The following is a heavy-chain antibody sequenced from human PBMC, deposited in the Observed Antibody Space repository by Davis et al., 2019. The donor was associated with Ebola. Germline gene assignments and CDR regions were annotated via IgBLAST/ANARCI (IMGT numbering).Heavy chain of an antibody. D-gene: IGHD3-16*01. V-gene: IGHV1-24*01. CDR1: ADILTTFP. J-gene: IGHJ4*02. Sequence: ASAQVSCKVSADILTTFPIHWVRQPPGKGLEWRGGFDQEETKTRYGQKFQGRLTLTEDTSADTAYMELSSLSSEDTAVYYCATGPGIMTAGMDYWGQGTLVTVSS. CDR2: FDQEETKT. CDR3: ATGPGIMTAGMDY.